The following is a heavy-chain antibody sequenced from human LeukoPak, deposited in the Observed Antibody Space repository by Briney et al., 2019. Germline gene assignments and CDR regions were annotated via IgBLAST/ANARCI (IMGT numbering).Heavy chain of an antibody. CDR3: AREGSGYDYNFDY. D-gene: IGHD5-12*01. CDR2: ISSSGSYI. J-gene: IGHJ4*02. CDR1: GFTFSSYS. V-gene: IGHV3-21*01. Sequence: GGSLRLSCAASGFTFSSYSMNWVRQAPGKGLEWVSSISSSGSYIYYAGSVKGRFTISRDNAKNSLYLQMNSLRAEDTAVYYCAREGSGYDYNFDYWGQGTLVTVSS.